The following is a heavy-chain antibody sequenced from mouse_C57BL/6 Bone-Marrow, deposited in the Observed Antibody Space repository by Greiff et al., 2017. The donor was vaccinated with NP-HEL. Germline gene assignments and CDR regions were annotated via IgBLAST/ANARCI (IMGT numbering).Heavy chain of an antibody. D-gene: IGHD2-2*01. Sequence: EVQLQQSGPELVKPGASVKIPCKASGYTFTDYNMDWVKQSHGKSLEWIGDINPNNGGTIYNQKFKGKATLTVDKSSSTAYMELRSLTSEDTAVYYCARPHLVPFAYWGQGTLVTVSA. J-gene: IGHJ3*01. V-gene: IGHV1-18*01. CDR3: ARPHLVPFAY. CDR2: INPNNGGT. CDR1: GYTFTDYN.